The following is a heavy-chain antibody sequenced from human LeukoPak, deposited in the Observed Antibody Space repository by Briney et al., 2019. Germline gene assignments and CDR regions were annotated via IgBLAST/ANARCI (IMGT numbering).Heavy chain of an antibody. J-gene: IGHJ4*02. CDR2: IYYTGIT. Sequence: WETLSLTCTVSGGSISGQYWSLIRQPPGKGLEWIGYIYYTGITKYNPSLKSRVTISVDTSKNQFSLRLTSVTAADTAVYYCARVSFHYHSGNYGWYFDSWGQGTLVTVSS. V-gene: IGHV4-59*11. D-gene: IGHD3-10*01. CDR1: GGSISGQY. CDR3: ARVSFHYHSGNYGWYFDS.